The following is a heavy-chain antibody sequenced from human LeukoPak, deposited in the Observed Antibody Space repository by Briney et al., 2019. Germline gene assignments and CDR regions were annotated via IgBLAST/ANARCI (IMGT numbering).Heavy chain of an antibody. CDR3: AKRVVVPAANWFDP. D-gene: IGHD2-2*01. CDR2: IKQDGSEK. Sequence: GGSLRLSCAASGFTFSSYWMSWVRQAPGKGLEWVANIKQDGSEKYHVDSVKGRFTISRDNAKNSLYLQMNSLRAEDTAVYYCAKRVVVPAANWFDPWGQGTLVTVSS. V-gene: IGHV3-7*01. J-gene: IGHJ5*02. CDR1: GFTFSSYW.